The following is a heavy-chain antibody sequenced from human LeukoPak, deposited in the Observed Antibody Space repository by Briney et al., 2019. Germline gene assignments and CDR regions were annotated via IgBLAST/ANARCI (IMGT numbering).Heavy chain of an antibody. CDR3: MGLRSEYYGMDV. V-gene: IGHV3-21*01. Sequence: GGSLRLSCAGSGFIFSTYAMTWVRQAPGKGLEWVSSISSSSSYIYYADSVKGRFTISRDNAKNSLYLQMNSLRAEDTAVYYCMGLRSEYYGMDVWGQGTTVTVSS. J-gene: IGHJ6*02. CDR2: ISSSSSYI. CDR1: GFIFSTYA. D-gene: IGHD5-12*01.